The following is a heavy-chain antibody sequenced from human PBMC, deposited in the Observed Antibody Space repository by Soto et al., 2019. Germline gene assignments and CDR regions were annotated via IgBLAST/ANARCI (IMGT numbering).Heavy chain of an antibody. CDR1: GGTFSSYA. J-gene: IGHJ5*02. D-gene: IGHD6-13*01. V-gene: IGHV1-69*01. CDR3: ARHIAAARDIGWFDP. CDR2: IIPIFGTA. Sequence: QVQLVQSGAEVKKPGSSVKVSCKASGGTFSSYAISWVRQAPGQGLEWMGGIIPIFGTANYAQKFQGRVTITADESTSTAYMELSSLRSEERAVYYCARHIAAARDIGWFDPWGQGTLVTVSS.